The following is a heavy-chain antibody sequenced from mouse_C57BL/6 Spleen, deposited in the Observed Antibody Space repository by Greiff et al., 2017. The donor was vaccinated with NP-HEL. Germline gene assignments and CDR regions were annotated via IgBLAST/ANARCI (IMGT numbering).Heavy chain of an antibody. D-gene: IGHD2-4*01. Sequence: VQLQQSVAELVRPGASVKLSCTASGFNIKNTYMHWVKQRPEQGLEWIGRIDPANGNTKYAPKFQGKATLTADTSSNTAYLQLSSLTSEYTAIYYCALYDYDEGFAYWGQGTLVTVSA. CDR3: ALYDYDEGFAY. V-gene: IGHV14-3*01. CDR1: GFNIKNTY. J-gene: IGHJ3*01. CDR2: IDPANGNT.